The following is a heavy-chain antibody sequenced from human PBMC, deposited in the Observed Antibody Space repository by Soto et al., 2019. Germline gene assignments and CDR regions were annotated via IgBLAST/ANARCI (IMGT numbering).Heavy chain of an antibody. CDR2: IIPIFGTA. CDR3: ARDSYGGYDKTYFDY. Sequence: ASVKVSCKASGGTFSSYAISWVRQAPGQGLEWMGGIIPIFGTANYAQKFQGRVTITADESTSTAYMELGSLRSEDTAVYYCARDSYGGYDKTYFDYWGQGTLVTVSS. V-gene: IGHV1-69*13. D-gene: IGHD5-12*01. J-gene: IGHJ4*02. CDR1: GGTFSSYA.